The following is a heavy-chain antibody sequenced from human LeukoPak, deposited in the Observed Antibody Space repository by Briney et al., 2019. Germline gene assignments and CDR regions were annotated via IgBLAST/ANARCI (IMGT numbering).Heavy chain of an antibody. D-gene: IGHD6-19*01. V-gene: IGHV3-48*01. Sequence: GSLRLSCAASGFTYNIYSMNWVRQAPGKGLEWVSYITGSSATIYYGDSVKGRFTISRDNAKNSLYLQMNSLRAEDTAVYYCARGLQWGFDYWGQGTLVTVSS. J-gene: IGHJ4*02. CDR2: ITGSSATI. CDR3: ARGLQWGFDY. CDR1: GFTYNIYS.